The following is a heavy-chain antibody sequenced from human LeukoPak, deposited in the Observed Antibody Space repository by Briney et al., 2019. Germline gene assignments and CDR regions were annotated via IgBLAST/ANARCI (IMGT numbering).Heavy chain of an antibody. CDR1: GYNFKRYD. V-gene: IGHV1-8*01. CDR3: ARGLRDGLTGNDVLDV. CDR2: MNPHGDYT. D-gene: IGHD3-9*01. Sequence: GASVKVSCKASGYNFKRYDINWIRQASGQGLEWMAWMNPHGDYTGYAQKFQDRVTMTSDSSTTTAYMELRSLTSEDTALYYCARGLRDGLTGNDVLDVWGLGTMVIVTS. J-gene: IGHJ3*01.